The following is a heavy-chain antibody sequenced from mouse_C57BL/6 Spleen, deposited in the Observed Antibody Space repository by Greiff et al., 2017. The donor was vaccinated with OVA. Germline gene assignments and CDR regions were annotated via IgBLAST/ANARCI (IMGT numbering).Heavy chain of an antibody. CDR2: INYDGSST. J-gene: IGHJ4*01. CDR1: GFTFSDYY. D-gene: IGHD1-1*01. Sequence: EVQLVESEGGLVQPGSSMKLPCTASGFTFSDYYMAWVRQVPEKGLEWVANINYDGSSTYYLDSLKSRFIISRDNAKNILYLQMSSLKSEDTATYYCARSYYYGSSCAMDYWGQGTSVTVSS. V-gene: IGHV5-16*01. CDR3: ARSYYYGSSCAMDY.